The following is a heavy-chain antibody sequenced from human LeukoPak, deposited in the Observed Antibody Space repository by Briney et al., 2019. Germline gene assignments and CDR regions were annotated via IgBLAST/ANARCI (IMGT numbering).Heavy chain of an antibody. CDR3: ARVSRGNSVGGDY. CDR1: GGSISSYY. V-gene: IGHV4-59*01. Sequence: SETLSLTCTVSGGSISSYYWSWIRQPPGKGLEWIGSIYHSGSTYYNPSLKSRVTISVDTSKNQFSLKLSSVTAADTAMYYCARVSRGNSVGGDYWGQGTLVTVSS. J-gene: IGHJ4*02. D-gene: IGHD4-23*01. CDR2: IYHSGST.